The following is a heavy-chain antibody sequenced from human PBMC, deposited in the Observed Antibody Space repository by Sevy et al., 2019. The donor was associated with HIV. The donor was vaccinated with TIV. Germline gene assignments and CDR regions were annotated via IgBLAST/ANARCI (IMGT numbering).Heavy chain of an antibody. V-gene: IGHV1-24*01. J-gene: IGHJ4*02. Sequence: ASVKVSCKVTGYTLTELSLHWVRQTSVKGLEGMGSFDPEDGETIYAQKFQGRITMTEDTSTDTAYMEMSSLRSEETAVYYCATTKDYYDNSGYPFDSWGQGTLVTASS. CDR1: GYTLTELS. CDR2: FDPEDGET. CDR3: ATTKDYYDNSGYPFDS. D-gene: IGHD3-22*01.